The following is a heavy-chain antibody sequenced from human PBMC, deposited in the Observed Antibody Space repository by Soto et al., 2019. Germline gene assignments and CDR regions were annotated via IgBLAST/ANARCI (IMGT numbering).Heavy chain of an antibody. CDR2: IIPILGIA. Sequence: QVQLVQSGAEVKKPGSSVKVSCKASGGTFSSYTISWVRQAPGQGLEWMGRIIPILGIANYAQKFQGRVTITGNKPTSTAYMKVRSRRFGKTAVYYWARARYSGGWWDPIPPFDYWGQGTLVTVSS. CDR3: ARARYSGGWWDPIPPFDY. V-gene: IGHV1-69*02. CDR1: GGTFSSYT. J-gene: IGHJ4*02. D-gene: IGHD6-13*01.